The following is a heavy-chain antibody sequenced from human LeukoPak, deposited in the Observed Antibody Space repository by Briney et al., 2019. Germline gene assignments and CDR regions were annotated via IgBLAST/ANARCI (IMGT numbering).Heavy chain of an antibody. Sequence: SVKVSCKASGGTFSSYAISWVRQAPGQGLEWMGGIIPIFGTANYAQKFQGRVTITADESTSTAYMELSSLRSEDTAVYYCARSPKQAAAGSEGWDYWGQGTLVTVSS. D-gene: IGHD6-13*01. CDR3: ARSPKQAAAGSEGWDY. J-gene: IGHJ4*02. CDR2: IIPIFGTA. CDR1: GGTFSSYA. V-gene: IGHV1-69*13.